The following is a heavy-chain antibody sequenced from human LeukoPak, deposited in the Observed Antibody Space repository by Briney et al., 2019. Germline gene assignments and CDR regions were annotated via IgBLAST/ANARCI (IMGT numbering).Heavy chain of an antibody. D-gene: IGHD3-10*01. J-gene: IGHJ4*02. CDR3: ARDLIDYGSGSYYALGY. CDR2: ISGSGGST. Sequence: GGSLRLSCAASGFTFSSYAMIWVRQAPGKGLEWVSAISGSGGSTYYADSVKGRFTISRDNSKNTLYLQMNSLRAEDTAVSYCARDLIDYGSGSYYALGYWGQGTLVTVSS. V-gene: IGHV3-23*01. CDR1: GFTFSSYA.